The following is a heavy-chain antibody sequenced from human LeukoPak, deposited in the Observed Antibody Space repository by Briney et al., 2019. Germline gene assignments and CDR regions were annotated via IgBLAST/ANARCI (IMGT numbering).Heavy chain of an antibody. CDR1: GFTFGSYA. CDR3: AKRVEGGISWSSNWFDP. D-gene: IGHD6-13*01. CDR2: IRYDGSDN. J-gene: IGHJ5*02. Sequence: GGSLRLSCAASGFTFGSYAMNWVRQAPGEGLEWVAFIRYDGSDNHYAESVKGRFTISRDNSKNTLYLEMNGLTVDDTAVYYCAKRVEGGISWSSNWFDPRGQGALVTVSS. V-gene: IGHV3-30*02.